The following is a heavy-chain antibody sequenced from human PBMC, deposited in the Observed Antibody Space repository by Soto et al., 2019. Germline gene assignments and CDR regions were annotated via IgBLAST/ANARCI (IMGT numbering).Heavy chain of an antibody. V-gene: IGHV4-61*01. CDR2: IYYSGST. CDR3: ARGLRYFDWLPIHFDY. CDR1: GGSVSSGSYY. J-gene: IGHJ4*02. D-gene: IGHD3-9*01. Sequence: SETLSLTCTVSGGSVSSGSYYWSWIRQPPGKGLEWIGYIYYSGSTNYNPSLKSRVTISVDTSKNQFSLKLSSVTAADTAVYYCARGLRYFDWLPIHFDYWGQGTLVTVSS.